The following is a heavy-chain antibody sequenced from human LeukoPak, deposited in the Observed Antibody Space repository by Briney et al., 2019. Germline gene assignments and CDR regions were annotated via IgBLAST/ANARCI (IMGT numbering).Heavy chain of an antibody. J-gene: IGHJ4*02. CDR1: GFTFSSYG. Sequence: PGRSLRLSCAASGFTFSSYGMHWVRQAPGKGLEWVAVISYDGSNKYYADSVKGRFTISRDNSKNTLYLQMNSLRAEDTAVYYCAKDRLTMVRGQGTPLYYFDYWGQGTLVTVSS. CDR3: AKDRLTMVRGQGTPLYYFDY. D-gene: IGHD3-10*01. CDR2: ISYDGSNK. V-gene: IGHV3-30*18.